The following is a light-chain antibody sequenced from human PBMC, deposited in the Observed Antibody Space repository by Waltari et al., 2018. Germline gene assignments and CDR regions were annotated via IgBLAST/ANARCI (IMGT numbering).Light chain of an antibody. CDR3: SMYMGSGVWV. CDR1: SGSGSSTSY. Sequence: QTVVTQEPSLSVSPGGTVTLTCDLSSGSGSSTSYPTWYQQTPGQPPRTLVYKGISRSSGVPERFSGSILGNTAALTITGAQADDESDYYCSMYMGSGVWVFGGGTKLTVL. J-gene: IGLJ3*02. CDR2: KGI. V-gene: IGLV8-61*01.